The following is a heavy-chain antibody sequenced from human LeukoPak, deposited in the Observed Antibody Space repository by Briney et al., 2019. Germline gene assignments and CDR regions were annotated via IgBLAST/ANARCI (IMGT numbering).Heavy chain of an antibody. V-gene: IGHV4-34*01. Sequence: PSETLSLTCTVYGGSFSGYYWSWIRQPPGKGLEWIGEINHSGSTNYNPSLKSRVTISVDTSKNQFSLKLSSVTAADTAVYYCASTPGASGSLMSVWFDPWGQGTLVTVSS. J-gene: IGHJ5*02. D-gene: IGHD1-26*01. CDR2: INHSGST. CDR3: ASTPGASGSLMSVWFDP. CDR1: GGSFSGYY.